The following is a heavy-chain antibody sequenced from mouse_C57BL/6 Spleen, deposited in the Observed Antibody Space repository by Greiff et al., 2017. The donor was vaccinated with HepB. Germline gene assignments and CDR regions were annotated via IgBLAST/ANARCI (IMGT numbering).Heavy chain of an antibody. Sequence: VQLQQPGAELVMPGASVKLSCKASGYTFTSYWMHWVKQRPGQGLEWIGEIDPSASYTNYNQKFKGKSTLTVDKSSSTAYMQHSSLTSEDSAVYYCARRDYGNSYWGQGTLVTVSA. J-gene: IGHJ3*01. D-gene: IGHD2-1*01. CDR3: ARRDYGNSY. CDR1: GYTFTSYW. CDR2: IDPSASYT. V-gene: IGHV1-69*01.